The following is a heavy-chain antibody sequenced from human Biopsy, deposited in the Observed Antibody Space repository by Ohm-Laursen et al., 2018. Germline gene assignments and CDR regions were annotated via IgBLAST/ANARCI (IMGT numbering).Heavy chain of an antibody. J-gene: IGHJ4*02. Sequence: SETLSLTCSVSGCSMSTYYWSWIRQPPGKGLEWIGYIYYSGSTNYNPSLKSRVTISVDTSKNQFSLKVISVTAADTAVYYCARLTGDPSCWGQGILVTVSS. CDR3: ARLTGDPSC. V-gene: IGHV4-59*01. CDR2: IYYSGST. CDR1: GCSMSTYY. D-gene: IGHD7-27*01.